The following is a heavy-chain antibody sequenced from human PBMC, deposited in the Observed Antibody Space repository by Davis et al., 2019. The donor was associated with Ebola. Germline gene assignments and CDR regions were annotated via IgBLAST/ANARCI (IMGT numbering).Heavy chain of an antibody. CDR3: ASTVLRFLEWSGHAFDI. V-gene: IGHV1-69*06. D-gene: IGHD3-3*01. J-gene: IGHJ3*02. CDR1: GGTFSSYA. CDR2: IIPIFGTA. Sequence: AASVKVSCKASGGTFSSYAISWVRQAPGQGLEWMGGIIPIFGTANYAQKFQGRVTITADKSTSTAYMELSSLRSEDTAVYYCASTVLRFLEWSGHAFDIWGQGTMVTVSS.